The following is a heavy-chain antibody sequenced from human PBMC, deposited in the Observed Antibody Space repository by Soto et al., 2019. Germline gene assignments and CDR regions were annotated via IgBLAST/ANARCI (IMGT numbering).Heavy chain of an antibody. Sequence: GGSLRLSCAASGFTFSSYAMSWVRQAPGKGLEWVSAISGSGGSTYYADSVKGRFTISRDNSKNTLYLQMNSLRAEDTAVYYCAKDMERYCSGGSCSFDYWGQGTLVTVSS. J-gene: IGHJ4*02. V-gene: IGHV3-23*01. D-gene: IGHD2-15*01. CDR2: ISGSGGST. CDR1: GFTFSSYA. CDR3: AKDMERYCSGGSCSFDY.